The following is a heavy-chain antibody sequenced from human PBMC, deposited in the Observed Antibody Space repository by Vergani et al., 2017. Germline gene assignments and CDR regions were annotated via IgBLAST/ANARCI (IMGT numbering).Heavy chain of an antibody. J-gene: IGHJ6*03. CDR3: ARGLTSISDYYFFYMDV. Sequence: EVQLAESGGDLVQPGGSLTLSCAASGFALSSHWVYWVRQGTGKGLVWVSYMDSDGSTTNYADSVKGRFTISRDNAKNTVYLQMNSLRAEDTGIYYCARGLTSISDYYFFYMDVWGKGTTVTVS. V-gene: IGHV3-74*01. CDR2: MDSDGSTT. CDR1: GFALSSHW. D-gene: IGHD2/OR15-2a*01.